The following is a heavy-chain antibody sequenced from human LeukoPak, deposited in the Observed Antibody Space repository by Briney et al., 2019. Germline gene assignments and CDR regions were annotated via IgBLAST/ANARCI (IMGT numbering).Heavy chain of an antibody. J-gene: IGHJ3*02. CDR2: ISWKSGSI. CDR1: GFTFSSYA. D-gene: IGHD3-9*01. Sequence: GGSLRLSCAASGFTFSSYAMHWVRRAPGKGLEWVSVISWKSGSIDYADSVKGRFTISGDNAKNSLYLQMNSLRAEDTALYYCAKDRKRTYYDILTGYSYDAFDIWGQGTMVTVSS. V-gene: IGHV3-9*01. CDR3: AKDRKRTYYDILTGYSYDAFDI.